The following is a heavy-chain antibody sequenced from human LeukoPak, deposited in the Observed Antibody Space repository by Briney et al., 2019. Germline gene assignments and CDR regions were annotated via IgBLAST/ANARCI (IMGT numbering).Heavy chain of an antibody. CDR3: AREDCRRNCATYYFDF. D-gene: IGHD2-15*01. Sequence: ASVTVSCKTSGYTFTRNKVHGVRQAPGQGREWMGIIFGGGSTMYAQKFQGRVTVTRDTSTNIVYMELSSLTSEDTAVYYCAREDCRRNCATYYFDFWGQGTLVTVSS. J-gene: IGHJ4*02. CDR1: GYTFTRNK. CDR2: IFGGGST. V-gene: IGHV1-46*01.